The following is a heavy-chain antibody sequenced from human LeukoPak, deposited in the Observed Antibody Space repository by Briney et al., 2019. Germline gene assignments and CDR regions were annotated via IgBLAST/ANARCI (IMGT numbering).Heavy chain of an antibody. Sequence: PGGSLRLSCAASGFTVSSNYMSWVRQAPGKGLEWVSSISTSSSYIYYADSVKGRFTISRDNAKNSLYLQMNSLRAEDTAVYYCARDGELHSAFDIWGQGTMVTVSS. CDR3: ARDGELHSAFDI. CDR2: ISTSSSYI. CDR1: GFTVSSNY. D-gene: IGHD1-7*01. J-gene: IGHJ3*02. V-gene: IGHV3-21*01.